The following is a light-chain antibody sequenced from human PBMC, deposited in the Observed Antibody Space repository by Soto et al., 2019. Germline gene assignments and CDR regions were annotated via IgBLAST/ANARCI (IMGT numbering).Light chain of an antibody. CDR2: GAS. CDR3: QQYNNGPWWT. CDR1: QSVGNN. V-gene: IGKV3D-15*01. J-gene: IGKJ1*01. Sequence: VMPESRDPLSVSAGGRFTLSCRVSQSVGNNLAWYQQRPGQPPRLLIYGASTRDTGVPTRFSGSGSGTEFALTIISLQSEDFAVYYCQQYNNGPWWTFGQGAKVDVK.